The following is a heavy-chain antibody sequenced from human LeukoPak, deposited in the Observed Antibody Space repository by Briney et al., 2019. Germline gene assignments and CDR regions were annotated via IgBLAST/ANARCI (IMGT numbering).Heavy chain of an antibody. CDR1: GGSISSYY. D-gene: IGHD2-2*01. CDR2: IYTSGST. Sequence: SGTLSLTCTVSGGSISSYYWSWIRQPAGKGLEWIGRIYTSGSTNYNPSLKSRVTMSVDTSKNQFSLKLSSVTAADTAVYYCARENWQDIVVVPAAPGAFDIWGQGTMVTVSS. J-gene: IGHJ3*02. V-gene: IGHV4-4*07. CDR3: ARENWQDIVVVPAAPGAFDI.